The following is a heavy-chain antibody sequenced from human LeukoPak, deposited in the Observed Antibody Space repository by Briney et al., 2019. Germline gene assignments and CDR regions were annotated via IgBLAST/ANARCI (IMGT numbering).Heavy chain of an antibody. J-gene: IGHJ3*02. V-gene: IGHV3-30*04. CDR3: ASVRLPGDAFDI. Sequence: GGSLRLSCGASGFSFSSFGMHWVRQAPGKGLQWVAVISYDGSNKYYTDSVKGRFTISRDNSKNTLYLEMNSLRVEDTAMYFCASVRLPGDAFDIWGQGTRVTVSS. CDR2: ISYDGSNK. CDR1: GFSFSSFG.